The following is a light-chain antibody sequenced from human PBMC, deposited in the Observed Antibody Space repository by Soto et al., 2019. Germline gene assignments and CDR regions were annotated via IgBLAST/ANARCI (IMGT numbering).Light chain of an antibody. CDR1: SSNIGSSA. V-gene: IGLV1-36*01. CDR3: AVWDDSLNGVV. CDR2: YDD. Sequence: QSVLTQPPSVSEAPRQRVTIPCSGSSSNIGSSAVSWYQQLPGKAPKLLIYYDDLLPSGVSDRFSGSKSGTSASLAIRGLQSEDEADYYCAVWDDSLNGVVFGGGTQLTVL. J-gene: IGLJ7*01.